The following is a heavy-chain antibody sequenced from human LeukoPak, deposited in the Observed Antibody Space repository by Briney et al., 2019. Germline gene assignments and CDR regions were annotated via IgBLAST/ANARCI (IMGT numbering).Heavy chain of an antibody. CDR2: INHSGSS. D-gene: IGHD4-17*01. Sequence: SETLSLTCIVSSGFISTHHWSWIRQPPGKGLEWIGEINHSGSSNYNPSLKSRVTISVDTSKNQFSLKLSSVTAADTAVYYCARGEDGDYYFQHWGQGTLVTVSS. CDR3: ARGEDGDYYFQH. J-gene: IGHJ1*01. CDR1: SGFISTHH. V-gene: IGHV4-34*01.